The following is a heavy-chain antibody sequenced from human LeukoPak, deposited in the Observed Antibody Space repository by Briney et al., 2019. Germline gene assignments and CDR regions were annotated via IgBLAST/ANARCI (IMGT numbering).Heavy chain of an antibody. J-gene: IGHJ6*02. D-gene: IGHD4-17*01. CDR1: GGSFSGYY. V-gene: IGHV4-34*01. CDR2: INHSGST. CDR3: ARRHSTTTTRGGYYYGMDV. Sequence: SETLSLTCAVYGGSFSGYYWSWIRQPPGKGLEWIGEINHSGSTNYNPSLKSRVTISVDTSKNQFSLKLSSVTAAGTAVYYCARRHSTTTTRGGYYYGMDVWGQGTTVTVSS.